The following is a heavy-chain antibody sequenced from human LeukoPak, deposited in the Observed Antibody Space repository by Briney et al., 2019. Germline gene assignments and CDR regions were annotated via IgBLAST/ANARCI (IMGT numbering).Heavy chain of an antibody. J-gene: IGHJ4*02. V-gene: IGHV3-21*04. Sequence: GGSLRLSCAASGITFKNYNMNWVRQAPGKGLEWVAFIGSASSYVFYADSVKGRFTISRDNAKNSLYLQMNSLKAEDTAIYYCANLLWFGEILDYWGQGTLVTVSS. D-gene: IGHD3-10*01. CDR3: ANLLWFGEILDY. CDR2: IGSASSYV. CDR1: GITFKNYN.